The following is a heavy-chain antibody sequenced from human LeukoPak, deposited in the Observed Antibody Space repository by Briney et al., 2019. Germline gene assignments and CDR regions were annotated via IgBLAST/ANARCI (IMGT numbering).Heavy chain of an antibody. Sequence: GGSLRLSCAGSGFTFTNAWMTGVRPAPGKGLEWVGRIKSKTDGGTSDYAAPVKGRFTISRDDSKNTLYLQMNSLKTEDTAVYYCTTDSPIVVVTTILSPWGQGTLVTVSS. CDR2: IKSKTDGGTS. CDR1: GFTFTNAW. CDR3: TTDSPIVVVTTILSP. J-gene: IGHJ5*02. D-gene: IGHD2-21*02. V-gene: IGHV3-15*01.